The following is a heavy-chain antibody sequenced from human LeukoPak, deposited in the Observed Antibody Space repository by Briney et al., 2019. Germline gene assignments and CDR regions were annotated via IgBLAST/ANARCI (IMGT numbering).Heavy chain of an antibody. CDR1: GFTFSSYS. J-gene: IGHJ4*02. CDR3: ARDGTYYYDSSGYYSFDY. D-gene: IGHD3-22*01. Sequence: PGGSLRLSCAASGFTFSSYSMNWVRQAPGKGLEWVPSISSSSSYIYYADSVKGRFTISRDNAKNSLYLQMNSLRAEDTAVYYCARDGTYYYDSSGYYSFDYWGQGTLVTVSS. V-gene: IGHV3-21*01. CDR2: ISSSSSYI.